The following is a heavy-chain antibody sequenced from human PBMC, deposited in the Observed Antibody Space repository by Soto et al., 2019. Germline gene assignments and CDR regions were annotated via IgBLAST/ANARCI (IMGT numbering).Heavy chain of an antibody. CDR2: ISYDGSNK. CDR1: GFTFSSYA. V-gene: IGHV3-30-3*01. CDR3: ARVAVEMATIHVLDY. Sequence: QVQLVESGGGVVQPGRSLRLSCAASGFTFSSYAMHWVRQAPGKGLEWVAVISYDGSNKYYADSVKGRFTISRDNSKNTLYLQMNGLRAEDTAVYYCARVAVEMATIHVLDYWGQGTLVTVSS. D-gene: IGHD5-12*01. J-gene: IGHJ4*02.